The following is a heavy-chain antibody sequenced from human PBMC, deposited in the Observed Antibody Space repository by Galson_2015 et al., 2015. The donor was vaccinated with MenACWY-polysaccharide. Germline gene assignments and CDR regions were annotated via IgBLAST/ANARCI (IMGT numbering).Heavy chain of an antibody. V-gene: IGHV3-7*01. CDR2: IKKDGSEK. CDR3: ARGHYGMDA. Sequence: SLRLSCAASGFTFSNYWMTWVRQAPGKGLEWVANIKKDGSEKYYVDSVKGRFTISRDNALYLQMNSLRAEDTAVYFCARGHYGMDAWGQGTTVTVSS. J-gene: IGHJ6*02. CDR1: GFTFSNYW.